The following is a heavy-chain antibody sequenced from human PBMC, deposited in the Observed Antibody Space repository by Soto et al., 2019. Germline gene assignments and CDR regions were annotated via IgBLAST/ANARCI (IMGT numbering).Heavy chain of an antibody. Sequence: QVQLQESGPGLVKPSETLSLTCTVSGGSISFYYWSWIRQPPGKGLEWIGYIYYSGSTNYNPSLKSRVTISVDTSKTQSSLKLSSVTAADTAVYYCARNYGDDADYWGQGTLVTVSS. D-gene: IGHD4-17*01. V-gene: IGHV4-59*01. J-gene: IGHJ4*02. CDR1: GGSISFYY. CDR2: IYYSGST. CDR3: ARNYGDDADY.